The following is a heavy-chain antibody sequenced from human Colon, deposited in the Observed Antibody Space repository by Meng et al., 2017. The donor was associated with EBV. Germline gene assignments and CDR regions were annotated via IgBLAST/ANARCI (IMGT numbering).Heavy chain of an antibody. J-gene: IGHJ4*02. Sequence: QVQLQEAGPGLGEPSQNLSLTCTVSCGSISSGDYYWSWIRQPPGKGLEWIGYIYYSGSTYYNPSLKSRVTISVDTSKNQFSLKLSSVTAADTAVYYCARDRGGLGAFDYWGQGTLVTVSS. CDR2: IYYSGST. CDR1: CGSISSGDYY. D-gene: IGHD5-12*01. CDR3: ARDRGGLGAFDY. V-gene: IGHV4-30-4*01.